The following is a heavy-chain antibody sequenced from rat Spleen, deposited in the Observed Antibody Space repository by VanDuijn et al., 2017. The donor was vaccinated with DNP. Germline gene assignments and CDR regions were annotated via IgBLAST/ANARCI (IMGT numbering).Heavy chain of an antibody. J-gene: IGHJ4*01. D-gene: IGHD1-3*01. Sequence: QVQLRESGPGMVQPSQTLSLTCTVSGFSLTDYNIVWVRQPPGKALEWIAAISSGGSTRYNSALKSRLTIIKDTSKSQVFLKMNSLQTEDTATYYCASTLVNYGTYGYYAMDAWGQGTSVTVSS. V-gene: IGHV2S12*01. CDR2: ISSGGST. CDR3: ASTLVNYGTYGYYAMDA. CDR1: GFSLTDYN.